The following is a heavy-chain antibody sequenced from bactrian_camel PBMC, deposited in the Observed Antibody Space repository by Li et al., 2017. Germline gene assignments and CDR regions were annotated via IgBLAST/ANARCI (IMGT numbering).Heavy chain of an antibody. J-gene: IGHJ4*01. Sequence: VQLVESGGGSVQAGGSLRLSCGSSAHTDSPNCMGWFRQAPGKEREGVASSYIGDDSAYYADSVRGRFTISQDNAKNTVYLQMNSLKPEDTAMYYCASGQLRLWGDLRRDAYNYWGQGTQV. CDR1: AHTDSPNC. V-gene: IGHV3S40*01. CDR2: SYIGDDSA. CDR3: ASGQLRLWGDLRRDAYNY. D-gene: IGHD1*01.